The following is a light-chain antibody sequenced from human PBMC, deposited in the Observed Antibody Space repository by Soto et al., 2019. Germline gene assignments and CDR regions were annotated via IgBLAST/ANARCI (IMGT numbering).Light chain of an antibody. CDR3: QQCGSSPWT. CDR2: AAS. J-gene: IGKJ1*01. V-gene: IGKV3-20*01. CDR1: QSVRNN. Sequence: EVVMTQSPATLSVSPGERATLSCKASQSVRNNLVWYLQKPGQAPRLLIYAASSRATGIPDRFSGGGSGTDFTLTISRLEPEDFAVYYCQQCGSSPWTFGQGTKVDIK.